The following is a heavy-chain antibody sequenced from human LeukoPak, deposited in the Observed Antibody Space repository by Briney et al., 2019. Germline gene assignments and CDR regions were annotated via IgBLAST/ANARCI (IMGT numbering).Heavy chain of an antibody. Sequence: GGSLRLSCAASGFTFDDYTMHWVRQAPGKGLEWVSLISWDGGSTYYADSVKGRFTISRDNSKNSLYLQMNSLRTEDTALYYCAKDQDSSGHFDYWGQGTLVTVSS. CDR1: GFTFDDYT. CDR2: ISWDGGST. J-gene: IGHJ4*02. CDR3: AKDQDSSGHFDY. V-gene: IGHV3-43*01. D-gene: IGHD6-19*01.